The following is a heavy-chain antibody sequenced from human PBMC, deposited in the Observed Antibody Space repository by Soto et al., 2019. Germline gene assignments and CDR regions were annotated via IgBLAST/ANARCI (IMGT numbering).Heavy chain of an antibody. J-gene: IGHJ4*02. V-gene: IGHV4-61*08. CDR2: IYYSGST. CDR1: GGSISSGGYS. D-gene: IGHD3-9*01. CDR3: ARHYYDILTGYSNFDY. Sequence: SETLSLTCAVSGGSISSGGYSWSWIRQPPGKGLEWIGYIYYSGSTNYNPSLKSRVTISVDTSKNQFSLKLSSVTAADTAVYYCARHYYDILTGYSNFDYWGQGTLVTVSS.